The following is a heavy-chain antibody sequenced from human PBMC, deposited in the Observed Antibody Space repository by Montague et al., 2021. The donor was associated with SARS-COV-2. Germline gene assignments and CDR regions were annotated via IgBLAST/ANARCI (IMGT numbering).Heavy chain of an antibody. V-gene: IGHV4-39*07. J-gene: IGHJ4*02. CDR2: VSYSGST. Sequence: SDTLSLTCSASGGTAITDTHYWGWVRHSPGKGLEWLGSVSYSGSTYYNPSVKSRVAVSLDTSRTQCSLRLNSLTAADAAVYYCARDSRLNCFYYWGRGILVAVSS. CDR1: GGTAITDTHY. D-gene: IGHD1-1*01. CDR3: ARDSRLNCFYY.